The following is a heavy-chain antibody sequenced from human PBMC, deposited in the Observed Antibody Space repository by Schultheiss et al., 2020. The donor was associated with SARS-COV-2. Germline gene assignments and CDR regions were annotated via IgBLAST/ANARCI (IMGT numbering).Heavy chain of an antibody. CDR2: INPSGGST. D-gene: IGHD1-20*01. J-gene: IGHJ4*02. Sequence: ASVKVSCKASGYTFTSYGISWVRQAPGQGLEWMGIINPSGGSTSYAQKFQGRVTMTEDTSTDTAYMELSSLRSEDTAVYYCATLTGPNHGDYWGQGTLVTVSS. CDR1: GYTFTSYG. V-gene: IGHV1-46*01. CDR3: ATLTGPNHGDY.